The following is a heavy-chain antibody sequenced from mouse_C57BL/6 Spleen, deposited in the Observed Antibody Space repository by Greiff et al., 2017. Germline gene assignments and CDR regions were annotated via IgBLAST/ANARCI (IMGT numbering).Heavy chain of an antibody. CDR1: GYTFTSYW. Sequence: QVQLQQSGAELVKPGASVKLSCKASGYTFTSYWMQWVKQRPGQGLEWIGEIDPADSYTNYTQKFKGKATLTVDTSSSTAYMQLSSLTSEDSAVYYCARWEGLVPDWGQGTTLTVSS. CDR2: IDPADSYT. CDR3: ARWEGLVPD. D-gene: IGHD2-10*02. J-gene: IGHJ2*01. V-gene: IGHV1-50*01.